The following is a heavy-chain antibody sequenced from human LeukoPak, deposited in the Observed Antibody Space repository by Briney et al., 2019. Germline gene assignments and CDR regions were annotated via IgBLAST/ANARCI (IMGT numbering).Heavy chain of an antibody. Sequence: ETLSLTCTVSGYSISTGYFWGWIRQTPGKGLEWVSSISSSSSYIYYADSVKGRFTISRDNSKNTLNLQMNSLRAEDTAVYYCAKAGGQWLATFKDYFDYWGPGTLVTVSS. CDR3: AKAGGQWLATFKDYFDY. CDR1: GYSISTGY. CDR2: ISSSSSYI. J-gene: IGHJ4*02. D-gene: IGHD6-19*01. V-gene: IGHV3-21*01.